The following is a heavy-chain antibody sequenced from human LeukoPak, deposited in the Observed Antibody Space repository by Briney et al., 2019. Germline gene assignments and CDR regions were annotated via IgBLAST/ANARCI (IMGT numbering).Heavy chain of an antibody. J-gene: IGHJ4*02. D-gene: IGHD5-18*01. Sequence: SETLSLTCTVSGGSISSYYWSWIRQPPGKGLEWIGYIYYSGSTNYNPSLKSRVTISVDTSKNQFSLKLSSVTAADTAVYYCARGARTARIKFDYWGQGTLVTVSS. CDR3: ARGARTARIKFDY. CDR1: GGSISSYY. V-gene: IGHV4-59*12. CDR2: IYYSGST.